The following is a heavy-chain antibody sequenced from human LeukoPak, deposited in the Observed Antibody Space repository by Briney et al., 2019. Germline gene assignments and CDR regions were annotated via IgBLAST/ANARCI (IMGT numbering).Heavy chain of an antibody. CDR3: AKDSTVTRYYFDY. D-gene: IGHD4-17*01. V-gene: IGHV3-30*02. CDR1: GFTFSSYG. CDR2: IRYDGSNK. J-gene: IGHJ4*02. Sequence: GGSLRLSCAASGFTFSSYGMHWVRQAPGKGLEWVAFIRYDGSNKYYADSVKGRFTISRDNSKNTLYLQMNSLRAEDTAVYYCAKDSTVTRYYFDYWGQGTLVTVSS.